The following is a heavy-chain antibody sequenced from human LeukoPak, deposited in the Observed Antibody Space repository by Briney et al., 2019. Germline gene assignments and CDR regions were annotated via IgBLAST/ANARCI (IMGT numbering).Heavy chain of an antibody. CDR1: GYSFTNYW. D-gene: IGHD1-26*01. Sequence: GESLKISCKGSGYSFTNYWIGWVRQMPGKGLEWMGIIYPGDSEARYSPSFQGQVTISADKSISTAYLQWSSLKASDTAMYYCARRRDLYSGSYYPFDYWGQGTLVTVSS. CDR2: IYPGDSEA. V-gene: IGHV5-51*01. J-gene: IGHJ4*02. CDR3: ARRRDLYSGSYYPFDY.